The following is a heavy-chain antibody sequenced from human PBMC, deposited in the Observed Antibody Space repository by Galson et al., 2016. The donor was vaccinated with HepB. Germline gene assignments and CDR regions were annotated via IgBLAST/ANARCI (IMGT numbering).Heavy chain of an antibody. V-gene: IGHV3-7*02. Sequence: SLRLSCAVSGFTFSNYWMSWVRQAPGKGPEWVADINLDETEKYYLDSVRGRLTISRDNAKNLLFLQMNDLRVEDTAIYYCARGAAAAPIGGYYSALDVWGQGTTATVSS. J-gene: IGHJ6*02. D-gene: IGHD6-13*01. CDR3: ARGAAAAPIGGYYSALDV. CDR2: INLDETEK. CDR1: GFTFSNYW.